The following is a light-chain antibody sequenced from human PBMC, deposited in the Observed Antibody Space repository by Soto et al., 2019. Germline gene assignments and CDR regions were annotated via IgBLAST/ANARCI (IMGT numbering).Light chain of an antibody. Sequence: DLQLTQSPSFLSASVGDRVTITCRASQSISSHLNWYQQKPGKAPNLLMYTASNLQSGVPSRFSGSGSGTDFTLTISSLQPEDFATYYCQQSYSTPISFGQGTRLEIK. V-gene: IGKV1-39*01. CDR2: TAS. CDR1: QSISSH. CDR3: QQSYSTPIS. J-gene: IGKJ5*01.